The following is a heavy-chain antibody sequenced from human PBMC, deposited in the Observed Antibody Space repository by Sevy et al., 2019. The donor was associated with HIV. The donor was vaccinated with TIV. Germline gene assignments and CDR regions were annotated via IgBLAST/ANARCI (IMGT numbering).Heavy chain of an antibody. V-gene: IGHV3-7*03. CDR3: ARVSEGALYMDV. CDR2: IKQDGSEK. CDR1: GFTFSSYW. D-gene: IGHD1-26*01. Sequence: GESLKISCAASGFTFSSYWMSWVRQAPGKGLEWVANIKQDGSEKYYVDSVKGRFTISRDIAKNSLYLQMNSLRAEDTAVYYCARVSEGALYMDVWGKGTTVTVSS. J-gene: IGHJ6*03.